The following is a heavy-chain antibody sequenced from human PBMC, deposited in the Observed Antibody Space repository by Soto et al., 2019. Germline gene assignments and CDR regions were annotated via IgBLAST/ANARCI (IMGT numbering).Heavy chain of an antibody. CDR1: GYSFTTYW. V-gene: IGHV5-51*01. J-gene: IGHJ6*02. CDR3: ARQAAAGKYYYAMDV. Sequence: PGESLKISCKGSGYSFTTYWIGWVRQMPGKGLEGMVIIYPGDSDTRYSPSFQGQVTISSDKSINTTYLQWSSLKASVTAIYYCARQAAAGKYYYAMDVWGQGTTVTVSS. CDR2: IYPGDSDT. D-gene: IGHD6-13*01.